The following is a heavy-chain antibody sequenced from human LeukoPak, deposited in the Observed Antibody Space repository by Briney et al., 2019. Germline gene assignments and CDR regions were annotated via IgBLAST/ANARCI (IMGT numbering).Heavy chain of an antibody. Sequence: PSETLSLTCTVSGDSISSYYWSWIRQPPGKGLEWIGYIYYSGSTNYNPSLKSRVTISVDTSKNQFSLKLSSVTAADTAVYYCARDDNYGAVDYWGQGTLVTVSS. CDR1: GDSISSYY. V-gene: IGHV4-59*01. CDR2: IYYSGST. J-gene: IGHJ4*02. CDR3: ARDDNYGAVDY. D-gene: IGHD3-16*01.